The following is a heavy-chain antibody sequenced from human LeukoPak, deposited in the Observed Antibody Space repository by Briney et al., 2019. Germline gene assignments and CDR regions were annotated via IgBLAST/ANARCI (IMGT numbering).Heavy chain of an antibody. V-gene: IGHV4-59*01. J-gene: IGHJ4*02. D-gene: IGHD3-10*01. CDR1: GGPISSYY. CDR2: IYYSGST. CDR3: ARGGDPIIDY. Sequence: PSETLSLTCTVSGGPISSYYWSWIRQPPGKGLEWIGYIYYSGSTNYNPSLKSRVTISVDTSKNQFSLKLSSVTAADTAVYYCARGGDPIIDYWGQGTLVTVSS.